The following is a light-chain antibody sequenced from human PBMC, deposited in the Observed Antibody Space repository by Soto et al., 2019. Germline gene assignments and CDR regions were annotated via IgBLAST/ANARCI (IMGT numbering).Light chain of an antibody. CDR2: EVS. J-gene: IGLJ2*01. V-gene: IGLV2-14*01. CDR1: SSDVGGYNY. Sequence: QPVLTQPASVSGSPGQSITISCTGTSSDVGGYNYVSWYQQHPGKAPKLMIYEVSYRPSGVSNRFSGSKSGNTASLTISGLQAEDEADYYCSSYTSSSTEVLFGGGTQLTVL. CDR3: SSYTSSSTEVL.